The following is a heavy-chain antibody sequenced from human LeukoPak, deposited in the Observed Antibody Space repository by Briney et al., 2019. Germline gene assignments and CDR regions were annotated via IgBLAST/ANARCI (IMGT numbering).Heavy chain of an antibody. CDR1: GYTFTGYY. V-gene: IGHV3-30*04. Sequence: SCKASGYTFTGYYMHWVRQAPGKGLEWVAVISYDGSNKYYADSVKGRFTISRDNSKNTLYLQMNSLRAEDTAVYYCARGLGYGDYWGQGTLVTVSS. CDR3: ARGLGYGDY. CDR2: ISYDGSNK. J-gene: IGHJ4*02. D-gene: IGHD5-12*01.